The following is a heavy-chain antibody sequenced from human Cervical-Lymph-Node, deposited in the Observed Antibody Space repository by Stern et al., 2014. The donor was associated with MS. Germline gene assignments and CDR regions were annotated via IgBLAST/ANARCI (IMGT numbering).Heavy chain of an antibody. CDR3: ARDRSLGVTPFFDN. J-gene: IGHJ4*02. V-gene: IGHV1-69*01. Sequence: QLVQSGAEVKKPGSSVKVSCKASGGTFSNYAIAWVRQAPGQGLEWMAGIIPILGTSTYAQKFQGRVTITADDFSTTAYMELSSLRSEDTAVYYCARDRSLGVTPFFDNWGQGTLVTVSS. CDR1: GGTFSNYA. D-gene: IGHD3-22*01. CDR2: IIPILGTS.